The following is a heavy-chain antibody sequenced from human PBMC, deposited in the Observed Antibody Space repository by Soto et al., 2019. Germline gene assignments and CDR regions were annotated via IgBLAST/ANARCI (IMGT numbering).Heavy chain of an antibody. D-gene: IGHD1-26*01. CDR3: ASIWKVGATTSAPFDY. CDR1: GFTFSSYG. J-gene: IGHJ4*02. Sequence: PGGSLRLSCAASGFTFSSYGMHWVRQAPGKGLEWVAVIWYDGSNKYYADSVKGRFTISRDNSKNTLYLQMNSLRAEDTAVYYCASIWKVGATTSAPFDYWGQGTLVTVSS. V-gene: IGHV3-33*01. CDR2: IWYDGSNK.